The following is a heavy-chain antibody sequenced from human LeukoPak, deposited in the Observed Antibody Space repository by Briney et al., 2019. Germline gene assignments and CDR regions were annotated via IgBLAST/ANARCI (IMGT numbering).Heavy chain of an antibody. CDR2: IYYSGST. D-gene: IGHD4-23*01. J-gene: IGHJ3*02. CDR1: GGSISSSSYY. CDR3: ARDFVSYGGTFGAFDI. V-gene: IGHV4-39*07. Sequence: PSETLSLTCTVSGGSISSSSYYWGWIRQPPGKGLEWIGGIYYSGSTYYNPSLKSRVTISVDTSKNQFSLKLSSVTAADTAVYYCARDFVSYGGTFGAFDIWGQGTMVTVSS.